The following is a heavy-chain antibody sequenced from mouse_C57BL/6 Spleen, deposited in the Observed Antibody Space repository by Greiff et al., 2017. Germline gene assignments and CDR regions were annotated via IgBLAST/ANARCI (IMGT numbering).Heavy chain of an antibody. J-gene: IGHJ2*01. CDR1: GYTFTSYW. V-gene: IGHV1-50*01. D-gene: IGHD1-1*01. CDR2: IDPSDSYT. CDR3: ARPSYYYGSSYDY. Sequence: VQLQQPGAELVKPGASVKLSCKASGYTFTSYWMQWVKQRPGQGLEWIGEIDPSDSYTNYNQKFKGKATLTVDTSSGTAYMQLSSLTSEDSAVYYCARPSYYYGSSYDYWGQGTTLTVSS.